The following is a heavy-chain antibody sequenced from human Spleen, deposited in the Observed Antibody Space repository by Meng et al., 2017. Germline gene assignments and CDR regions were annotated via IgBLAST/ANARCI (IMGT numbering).Heavy chain of an antibody. V-gene: IGHV4-4*02. Sequence: HLQASGPGCVTPLGPPALTCAVSCESIGRRDWGSLVRQPPGKGLEWIGEISQGSGRTNYNPSLKSRVTISLDKSKNQFSLNVNSVTAADTAVYYCVRNEGYSFGAWGQGTLVTVSS. J-gene: IGHJ5*02. CDR1: CESIGRRDW. D-gene: IGHD2-21*01. CDR3: VRNEGYSFGA. CDR2: ISQGSGRT.